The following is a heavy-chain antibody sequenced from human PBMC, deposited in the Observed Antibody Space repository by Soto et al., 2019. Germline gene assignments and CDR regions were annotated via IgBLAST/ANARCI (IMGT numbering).Heavy chain of an antibody. J-gene: IGHJ4*02. V-gene: IGHV1-2*02. CDR2: INPNSGAT. CDR1: GYTFTGYY. D-gene: IGHD5-12*01. Sequence: ASVKVSCKASGYTFTGYYIHWVRQAPGQGLEWMGWINPNSGATNQAQKFQGRVTMARDTSISTAYMELSRLTSDDTAVYYCARDAVSTIGDFDYWGQGTLVTVSS. CDR3: ARDAVSTIGDFDY.